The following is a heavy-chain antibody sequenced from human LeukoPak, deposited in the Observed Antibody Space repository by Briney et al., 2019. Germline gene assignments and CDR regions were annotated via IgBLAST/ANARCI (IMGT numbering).Heavy chain of an antibody. V-gene: IGHV1-69*13. CDR2: IIPIFGTA. CDR3: ARHSGPHDEETDY. D-gene: IGHD1-26*01. J-gene: IGHJ4*02. Sequence: SVKVSCKASGGTFSSYAISWVRQAPGQGLEWMGGIIPIFGTANYAQKFQGRVTITADESTSAAYMELSSLRSEDTAVYYCARHSGPHDEETDYWGQGTLVTVSS. CDR1: GGTFSSYA.